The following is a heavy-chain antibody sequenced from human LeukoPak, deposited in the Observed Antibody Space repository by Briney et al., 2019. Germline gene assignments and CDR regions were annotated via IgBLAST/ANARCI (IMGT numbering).Heavy chain of an antibody. CDR1: GGSISSSGYY. V-gene: IGHV4-39*01. J-gene: IGHJ5*02. CDR3: ARHEYSGSYYGLSWFDA. CDR2: IYYSGST. Sequence: PSETLSLTCTVSGGSISSSGYYWGWIRQPPGKGLEWIASIYYSGSTYYNPSSKSRVTISVDTSSNNLSLLLIYLTDADNAAVYCARHEYSGSYYGLSWFDAWGQGTLVTVSS. D-gene: IGHD1-26*01.